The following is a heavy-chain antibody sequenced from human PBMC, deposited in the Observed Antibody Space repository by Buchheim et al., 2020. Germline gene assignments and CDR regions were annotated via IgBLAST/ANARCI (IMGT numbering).Heavy chain of an antibody. CDR3: AKGVGATSSYGMDV. V-gene: IGHV3-23*01. D-gene: IGHD1-26*01. J-gene: IGHJ6*04. CDR2: ISGSGNST. Sequence: EVQLLESGGGLVQPGGSLRLSCAASRFTFSSYAMTWVRQAPGKGLEWVSTISGSGNSTYYTDSVKGRFTISRDNSKNTLYLKMNSLRAEDTAVYYCAKGVGATSSYGMDVWGKGTT. CDR1: RFTFSSYA.